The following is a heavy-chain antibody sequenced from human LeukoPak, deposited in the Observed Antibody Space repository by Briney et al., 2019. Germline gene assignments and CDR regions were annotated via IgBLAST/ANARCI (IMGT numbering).Heavy chain of an antibody. J-gene: IGHJ4*02. CDR3: ARGGYGDFGFDY. D-gene: IGHD4-17*01. V-gene: IGHV4-61*02. CDR2: IYTSGST. CDR1: GGSISSGSYY. Sequence: PSETLSLTCTASGGSISSGSYYWSWIRQPAGKGLEWIGRIYTSGSTNYNPSLKSRVTISVDTSKNQFSLKLSSVTAADTAVYYCARGGYGDFGFDYWGQGTLVTVSS.